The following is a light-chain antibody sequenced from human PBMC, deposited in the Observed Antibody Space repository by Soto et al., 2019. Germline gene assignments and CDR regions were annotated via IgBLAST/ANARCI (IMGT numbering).Light chain of an antibody. CDR1: QTIATF. J-gene: IGKJ2*01. CDR3: QQTYRTPVT. Sequence: DIEMTQSPSSLSASVGDRVTITCRASQTIATFLNWYQQRPGQAPRLLIYAASNLDNGVPLTFSGSGSETVFTLTISSLQPEDFATYFCQQTYRTPVTFGQGTKLEIK. CDR2: AAS. V-gene: IGKV1-39*01.